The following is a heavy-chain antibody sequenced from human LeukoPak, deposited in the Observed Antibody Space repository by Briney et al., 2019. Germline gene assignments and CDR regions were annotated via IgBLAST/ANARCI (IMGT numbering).Heavy chain of an antibody. CDR1: GFTFSTYA. CDR3: AKRSGSYCLDY. V-gene: IGHV3-23*01. J-gene: IGHJ4*02. Sequence: PGGSLRLSCAASGFTFSTYAMTWVRQAPGKGLEWVSAITGSGGSTYYADSVKGRFTISRDNSKNTLYLQMNSLRAEDTAVYYCAKRSGSYCLDYWGQGTLVTVSS. D-gene: IGHD1-26*01. CDR2: ITGSGGST.